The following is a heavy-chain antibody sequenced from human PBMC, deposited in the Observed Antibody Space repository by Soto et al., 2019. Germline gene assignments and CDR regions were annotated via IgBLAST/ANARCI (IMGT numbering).Heavy chain of an antibody. D-gene: IGHD4-17*01. Sequence: ASVKVSCKASAYTFTSYAWHWVRRAPGQRLEWMGWINAGNGNTKYSQKFKGRVTITRDTSASTAYMELSSLRSEDTAVYYCARSIPTVDWYFDLWGRGTLVTVSS. CDR2: INAGNGNT. V-gene: IGHV1-3*01. CDR3: ARSIPTVDWYFDL. J-gene: IGHJ2*01. CDR1: AYTFTSYA.